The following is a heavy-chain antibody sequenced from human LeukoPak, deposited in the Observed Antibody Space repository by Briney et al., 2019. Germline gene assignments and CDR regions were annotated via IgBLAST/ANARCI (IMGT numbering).Heavy chain of an antibody. CDR2: ISGSGAST. CDR1: GFTFSSNA. V-gene: IGHV3-23*01. D-gene: IGHD3-22*01. Sequence: GGSLRLSCAASGFTFSSNAMSWVRQAPGKGLEWVSTISGSGASTYYADSVKGRFTISRDNSKNALFLQMNSLRAEDTAVYYCARWAGAYYDASGLRPFDIWGQGTLVTVSS. CDR3: ARWAGAYYDASGLRPFDI. J-gene: IGHJ3*02.